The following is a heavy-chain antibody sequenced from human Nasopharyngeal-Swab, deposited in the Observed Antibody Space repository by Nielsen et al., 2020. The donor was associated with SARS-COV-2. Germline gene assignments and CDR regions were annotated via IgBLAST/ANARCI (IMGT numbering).Heavy chain of an antibody. CDR2: ISAYNGRT. J-gene: IGHJ4*02. V-gene: IGHV1-18*01. CDR3: ARDPRGPDY. CDR1: GYTFTSYG. Sequence: ASVKVSCKASGYTFTSYGISWVRQAPGQGLEWMGWISAYNGRTYYAQKFQGRVTVTTETSTSTAYMDLRSLRSDDTAVYYCARDPRGPDYWGQGTLVTVSS. D-gene: IGHD6-25*01.